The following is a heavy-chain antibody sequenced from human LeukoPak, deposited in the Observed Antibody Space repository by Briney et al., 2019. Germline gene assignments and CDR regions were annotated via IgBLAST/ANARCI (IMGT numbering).Heavy chain of an antibody. CDR1: GGTFSSYA. CDR2: IIPIFGTA. J-gene: IGHJ6*03. D-gene: IGHD6-13*01. CDR3: ARDRGRIAAAAPGYYYMDV. Sequence: SVKVSCKASGGTFSSYAISWVRQAPGQGLEWMGGIIPIFGTANYAQKFQGRVAITTDESTSTAYMELSSLRSEDTAVYYCARDRGRIAAAAPGYYYMDVWGKGTTVTVSS. V-gene: IGHV1-69*05.